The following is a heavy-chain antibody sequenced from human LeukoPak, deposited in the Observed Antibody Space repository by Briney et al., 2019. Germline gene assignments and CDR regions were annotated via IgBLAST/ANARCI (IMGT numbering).Heavy chain of an antibody. CDR3: ARGTHPFIENWFDP. J-gene: IGHJ5*02. Sequence: SETLSLTCTVSGGSISSSSYYWGWIRQPPGKGLEWIGSIYYSGSTYYNPSLKSRVTISVDTSKNQFSLKLSSVTAADTAVYYCARGTHPFIENWFDPWGQGTLVTVSS. CDR1: GGSISSSSYY. CDR2: IYYSGST. V-gene: IGHV4-39*07.